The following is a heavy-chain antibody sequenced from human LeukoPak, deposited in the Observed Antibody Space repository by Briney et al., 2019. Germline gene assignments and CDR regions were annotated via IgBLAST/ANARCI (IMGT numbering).Heavy chain of an antibody. CDR3: AKDAHSGSYFDY. CDR1: GFTFSSNA. J-gene: IGHJ4*01. V-gene: IGHV3-23*01. Sequence: GGSLRLSCAASGFTFSSNAMCWVRQAPGKGLEWVSLISGTGGTTYYADSVKGRLTISRDNSKNTLYLQMNSLRVEDTAVYYRAKDAHSGSYFDYWGQGILVTVSS. CDR2: ISGTGGTT. D-gene: IGHD1-26*01.